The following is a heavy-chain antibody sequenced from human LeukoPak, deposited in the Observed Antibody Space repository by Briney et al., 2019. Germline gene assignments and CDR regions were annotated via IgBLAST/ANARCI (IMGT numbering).Heavy chain of an antibody. Sequence: PGGSLRLSCAASGFTFSSYWMHWVRQAPGKGLVWVSRINSDGSSTSYADSVKGRFTISRDNAKNTLYLQTNSLRAEDTAVYYCAREIGYCSGGSCEGYYYGMDVWGKGTTVTVSS. V-gene: IGHV3-74*01. CDR1: GFTFSSYW. CDR2: INSDGSST. CDR3: AREIGYCSGGSCEGYYYGMDV. J-gene: IGHJ6*04. D-gene: IGHD2-15*01.